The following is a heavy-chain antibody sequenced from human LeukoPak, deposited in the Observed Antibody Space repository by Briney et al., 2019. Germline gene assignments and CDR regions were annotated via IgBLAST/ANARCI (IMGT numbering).Heavy chain of an antibody. D-gene: IGHD3-22*01. CDR2: IIGSGGNT. V-gene: IGHV3-23*01. CDR1: GFTFSSYA. CDR3: AKTPSSYYYDSSGYPHAFDI. J-gene: IGHJ3*02. Sequence: GGSLRLSCAASGFTFSSYAMSWVRQAPGKGLEWVSAIIGSGGNTYYADSVKGRFTISRGNSKSTLYLQMNSLRAEDTAVYYCAKTPSSYYYDSSGYPHAFDIWGQGTMVTLS.